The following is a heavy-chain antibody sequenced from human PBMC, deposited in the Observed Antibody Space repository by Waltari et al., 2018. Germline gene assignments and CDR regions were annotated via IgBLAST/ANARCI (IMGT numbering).Heavy chain of an antibody. D-gene: IGHD5-18*01. CDR1: GATLSSYT. J-gene: IGHJ3*02. Sequence: QVQLVQSGAEVKKPGSSVKVSYKASGATLSSYTNSWVRRAPGQGLEWMGRIIPILGIANYAQKFQGRVTITADKSTSTAYMELSSLRSEDTAVYYCARGGDTAMVYDAFDIWGQGTMVTVSS. CDR3: ARGGDTAMVYDAFDI. V-gene: IGHV1-69*02. CDR2: IIPILGIA.